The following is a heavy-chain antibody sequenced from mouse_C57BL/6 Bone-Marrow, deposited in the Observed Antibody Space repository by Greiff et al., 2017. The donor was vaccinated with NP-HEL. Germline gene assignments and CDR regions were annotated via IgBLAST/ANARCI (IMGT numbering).Heavy chain of an antibody. D-gene: IGHD1-1*01. CDR1: GFTFSDYY. J-gene: IGHJ2*01. CDR3: ARDGGSSLYYFDY. Sequence: DVQLQESEGGLVQPGSSMKLSCTASGFTFSDYYMAWVRQVPEKGLEWVANINYDGSSTYYLDSLKSRFIISRDNAKNILYLQMSSLKSEDTATYYCARDGGSSLYYFDYWGQGTTLTVSS. V-gene: IGHV5-16*01. CDR2: INYDGSST.